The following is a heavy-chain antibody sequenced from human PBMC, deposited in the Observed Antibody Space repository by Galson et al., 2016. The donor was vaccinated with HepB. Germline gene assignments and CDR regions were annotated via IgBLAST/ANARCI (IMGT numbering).Heavy chain of an antibody. V-gene: IGHV3-23*01. J-gene: IGHJ4*02. D-gene: IGHD5-24*01. CDR1: GFTFSSYA. CDR3: VKGASMGWLQLQASYFDY. CDR2: ISGSGGST. Sequence: SLRLSCAASGFTFSSYAVSWVRQAPGKGLEWVSIISGSGGSTYYADSVKGRFTISRDNSKNTLYLQMNSLRAKDTAVYYCVKGASMGWLQLQASYFDYWGQGTLVTVSS.